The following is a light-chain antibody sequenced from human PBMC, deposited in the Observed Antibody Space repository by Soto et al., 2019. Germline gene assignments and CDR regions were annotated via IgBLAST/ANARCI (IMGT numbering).Light chain of an antibody. J-gene: IGKJ4*01. Sequence: DIQMTQSPSSLSASVGDRVTITCRASQGISNLAWYQQKPGKVPKLLIYAASTLQSGVPSRFSGSGSGTDFTLTISSLQPEDVATYYCQKYNSVPLTFGGGTKVEIK. CDR3: QKYNSVPLT. CDR1: QGISN. CDR2: AAS. V-gene: IGKV1-27*01.